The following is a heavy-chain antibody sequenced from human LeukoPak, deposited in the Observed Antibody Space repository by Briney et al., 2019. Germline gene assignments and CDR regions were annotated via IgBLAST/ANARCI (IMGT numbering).Heavy chain of an antibody. V-gene: IGHV4-34*01. CDR2: IDHSGST. Sequence: SETLSLTCAVYGGSFSGYYWSWIRQPPGKGLEWIGEIDHSGSTNYNPSLKSRVTISVGTSKNQFSLKLSSVTAADTAVYYCARAREPMWFLGYWGQGTLVTVSS. CDR1: GGSFSGYY. CDR3: ARAREPMWFLGY. D-gene: IGHD2-21*01. J-gene: IGHJ4*02.